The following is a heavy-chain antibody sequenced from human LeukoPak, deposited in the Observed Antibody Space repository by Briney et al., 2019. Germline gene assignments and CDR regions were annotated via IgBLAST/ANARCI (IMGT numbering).Heavy chain of an antibody. D-gene: IGHD3-22*01. CDR2: INHSGST. J-gene: IGHJ4*02. CDR1: GGSISSSSYY. V-gene: IGHV4-39*07. CDR3: ARPSYYYDSSGYSAGAFDG. Sequence: ASETLSLTCTVSGGSISSSSYYWGWIRQPPGKGLEWIGEINHSGSTNYNPSLKSRVTISVDTSKNQFSLKLSSVTAADTAVYYCARPSYYYDSSGYSAGAFDGGGQGTLVTVS.